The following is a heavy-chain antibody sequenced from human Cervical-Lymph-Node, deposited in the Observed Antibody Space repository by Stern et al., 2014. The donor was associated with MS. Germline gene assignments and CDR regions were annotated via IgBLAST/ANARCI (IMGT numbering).Heavy chain of an antibody. D-gene: IGHD6-13*01. CDR2: IIPMTEIA. CDR1: GDTFSSDA. Sequence: QVQLLQPGAEVKKPGSSVKVSCKSSGDTFSSDAISWVRQAPGQGLEWMGGIIPMTEIANYAQKFQGRVTITADESTRTAYMDLSSLRSDDTAVYYCARGGSSWYSDYWGQGTLVTVSS. J-gene: IGHJ4*02. CDR3: ARGGSSWYSDY. V-gene: IGHV1-69*01.